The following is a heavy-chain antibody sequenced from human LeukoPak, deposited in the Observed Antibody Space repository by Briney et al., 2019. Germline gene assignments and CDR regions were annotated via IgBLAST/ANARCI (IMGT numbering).Heavy chain of an antibody. J-gene: IGHJ3*02. CDR2: INPNSSGT. Sequence: ASVKVSCKASGYTFTGYYMHWVRQAPGQGLEWMGWINPNSSGTNYAQKFQGRVTMTRDTSISTAYMELSRLRSDDTAVYYCARGRGRRIAAAGTSAIDAFDIWGQGTMVTVSS. V-gene: IGHV1-2*02. CDR3: ARGRGRRIAAAGTSAIDAFDI. CDR1: GYTFTGYY. D-gene: IGHD6-13*01.